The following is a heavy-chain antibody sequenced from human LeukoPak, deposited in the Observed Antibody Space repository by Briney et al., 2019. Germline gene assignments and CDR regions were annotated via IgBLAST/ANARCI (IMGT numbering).Heavy chain of an antibody. CDR3: AKRGVNYGFDR. CDR1: GFTFSSYA. J-gene: IGHJ5*02. V-gene: IGHV3-23*01. CDR2: ITAGGGTT. D-gene: IGHD1-7*01. Sequence: GGSLRLSCAASGFTFSSYAMSWVRQAPGKGLEWVSSITAGGGTTFYADSVKGRFAVSRDSPKNTLYLQMHSLRAEDTAVYYCAKRGVNYGFDRWGQGTLVTVSS.